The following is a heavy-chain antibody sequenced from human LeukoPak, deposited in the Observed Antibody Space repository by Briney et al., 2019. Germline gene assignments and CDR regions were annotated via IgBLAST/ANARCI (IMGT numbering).Heavy chain of an antibody. J-gene: IGHJ4*02. Sequence: GASVKVSCKASGYTFTSYYMHWVRQAPGQGLEWMGMIYPRDGSTSYAQKFQSRVTVTRDTSTSTVHMELSGLRSEDTAVYYCARDQEGFDYWGQGTLVTVSS. V-gene: IGHV1-46*01. CDR1: GYTFTSYY. CDR3: ARDQEGFDY. CDR2: IYPRDGST.